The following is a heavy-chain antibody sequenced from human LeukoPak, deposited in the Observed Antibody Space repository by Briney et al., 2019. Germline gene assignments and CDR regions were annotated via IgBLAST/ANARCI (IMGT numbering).Heavy chain of an antibody. CDR3: ARVNTLAPLYYYYYMDV. CDR2: IYYSGST. Sequence: SETLSLTCTVSGGSISSGDYYWSWIRQPTGKRLEWIGYIYYSGSTYYNPSLKSRVTISVDTSKNQFSLKLSSVTAADTAVYYCARVNTLAPLYYYYYMDVWGKGTTVTVSS. D-gene: IGHD2/OR15-2a*01. CDR1: GGSISSGDYY. V-gene: IGHV4-30-4*08. J-gene: IGHJ6*03.